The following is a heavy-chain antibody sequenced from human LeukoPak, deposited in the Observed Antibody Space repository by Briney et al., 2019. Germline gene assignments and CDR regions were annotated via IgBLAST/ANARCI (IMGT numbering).Heavy chain of an antibody. CDR1: GFTFSSYS. CDR2: INSSSIYI. D-gene: IGHD1-26*01. CDR3: ARELGGGSRYYYYYMDV. Sequence: GSLRLSCAASGFTFSSYSMNLVRQAPGEGLEWVSSINSSSIYIYYADSVRGRFTISRDNAKNSLYLQMNSLRAEDTAVYYCARELGGGSRYYYYYMDVWGKGTTVTVS. J-gene: IGHJ6*03. V-gene: IGHV3-21*01.